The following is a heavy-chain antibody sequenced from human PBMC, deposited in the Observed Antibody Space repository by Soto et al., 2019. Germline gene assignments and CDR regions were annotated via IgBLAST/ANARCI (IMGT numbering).Heavy chain of an antibody. Sequence: QVQLQESGPGLVKPSETLSLTCTVSGGSIIDYYWSWIRQPPGKGLEWIGYIYYSGTTDYSPSLNSRLNXXVXHXXTQFSLKLSSVTAADSAIYYCARQSGGYYYYGMAVWGQGATVTVSS. CDR2: IYYSGTT. J-gene: IGHJ6*02. V-gene: IGHV4-59*08. CDR3: ARQSGGYYYYGMAV. D-gene: IGHD1-26*01. CDR1: GGSIIDYY.